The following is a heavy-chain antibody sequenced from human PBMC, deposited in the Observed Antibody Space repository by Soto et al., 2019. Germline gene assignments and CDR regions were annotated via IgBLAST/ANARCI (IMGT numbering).Heavy chain of an antibody. CDR2: ISYDGSNK. Sequence: PGGSLRLSCAASGFTFSSYAMHWVRQAPGKGLEWVAVISYDGSNKYYADSVKGRFTISRDNSKNTLYLQMNSLRAEDTAVYYCARDMGAGLRLRELSFDAFDIWGQGTMVTVSS. CDR1: GFTFSSYA. D-gene: IGHD3-16*02. CDR3: ARDMGAGLRLRELSFDAFDI. J-gene: IGHJ3*02. V-gene: IGHV3-30-3*01.